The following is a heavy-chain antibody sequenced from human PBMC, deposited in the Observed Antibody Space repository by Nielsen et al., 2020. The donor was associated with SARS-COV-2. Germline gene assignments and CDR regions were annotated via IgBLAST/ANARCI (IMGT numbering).Heavy chain of an antibody. CDR1: GFSLSTSGMC. CDR3: ARISGIAVAGPYFDY. CDR2: IDWDDDK. D-gene: IGHD6-19*01. J-gene: IGHJ4*02. V-gene: IGHV2-70*11. Sequence: SGPTLVKPTQTLTLTCTFSGFSLSTSGMCVSWIRQPPGKALEWLARIDWDDDKYYSTSLKTRLTISKDTSENQVVLTMTNMDPVDTATYYCARISGIAVAGPYFDYWGQGTLVTVST.